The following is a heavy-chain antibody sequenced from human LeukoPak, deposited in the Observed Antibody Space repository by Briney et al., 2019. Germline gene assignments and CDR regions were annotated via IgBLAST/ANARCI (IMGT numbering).Heavy chain of an antibody. CDR3: ARDGHGTLPFDY. J-gene: IGHJ4*02. CDR2: IRPSGDNT. CDR1: GFTFTTYD. D-gene: IGHD1-26*01. V-gene: IGHV3-23*01. Sequence: PGGSLRLSCSASGFTFTTYDMTWVRQAPGRGLEWVSSIRPSGDNTYYGDSVKGRFTISRDNSKNTLYLRMNSLRAEDTAVYYCARDGHGTLPFDYWGQGTLVTVSS.